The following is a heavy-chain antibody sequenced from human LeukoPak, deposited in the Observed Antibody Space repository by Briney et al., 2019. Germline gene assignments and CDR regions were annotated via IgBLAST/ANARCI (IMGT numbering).Heavy chain of an antibody. CDR2: MNPNSSNT. Sequence: GDSVTVSCKASGYTFTSYDMNWERQADGEGIEWKGWMNPNSSNTGYAQKFHGRVTITRNTSISTPYMELSSLRSEDTAVYYCARVPGYSRIAIPGFFPWGQGTLVTVSS. D-gene: IGHD6-13*01. CDR1: GYTFTSYD. J-gene: IGHJ5*02. V-gene: IGHV1-8*01. CDR3: ARVPGYSRIAIPGFFP.